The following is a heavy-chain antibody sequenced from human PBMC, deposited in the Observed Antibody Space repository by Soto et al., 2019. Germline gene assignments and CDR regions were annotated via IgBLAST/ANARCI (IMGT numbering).Heavy chain of an antibody. CDR2: ISGGGNGP. CDR3: AKIEWIDPWAYSVDY. D-gene: IGHD2-15*01. V-gene: IGHV3-23*01. J-gene: IGHJ4*02. CDR1: GFTFSGFA. Sequence: EVQVLESGGGLVQPGGSLRLSCAATGFTFSGFAMSWVRQAPGKGLEWVSRISGGGNGPHYADSVKGRVTISRDNSKNTLYLQMNSLRAEDTAVYYCAKIEWIDPWAYSVDYWGQGTLVTVSS.